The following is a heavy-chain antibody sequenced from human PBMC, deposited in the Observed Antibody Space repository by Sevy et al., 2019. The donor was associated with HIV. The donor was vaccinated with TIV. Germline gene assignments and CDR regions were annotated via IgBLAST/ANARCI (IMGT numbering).Heavy chain of an antibody. D-gene: IGHD1-26*01. CDR3: ARDYSGSYYRFDY. Sequence: GGSLRLSCVASGFMLSGYSMNWVRQAPGKGLEWVSYISSSSNTIYYADSVKGRFTISRDNAKNSLYLQMNSLRDEDTAVYYCARDYSGSYYRFDYWGQGSLVTVSS. CDR2: ISSSSNTI. CDR1: GFMLSGYS. V-gene: IGHV3-48*02. J-gene: IGHJ4*02.